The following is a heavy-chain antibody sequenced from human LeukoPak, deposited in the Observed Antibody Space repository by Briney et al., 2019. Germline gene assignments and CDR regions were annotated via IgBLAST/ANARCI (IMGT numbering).Heavy chain of an antibody. CDR2: IYPGDSDT. V-gene: IGHV5-51*01. D-gene: IGHD5-24*01. J-gene: IGHJ4*02. Sequence: GESLMISCKGSGYSFTSYWIGWVRQMPGKGLEWMGIIYPGDSDTRYSPSFQGQVTISADKSISTAYLQWSSLKASDTAMYYCARHRDGYNYGIASYFDYWGQGTLVTVSS. CDR3: ARHRDGYNYGIASYFDY. CDR1: GYSFTSYW.